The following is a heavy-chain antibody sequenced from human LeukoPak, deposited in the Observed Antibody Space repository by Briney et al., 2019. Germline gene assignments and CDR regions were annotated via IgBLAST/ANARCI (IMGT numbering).Heavy chain of an antibody. CDR1: GGSISSYY. CDR2: IYYSGST. CDR3: ARGGYSYGSQPFDY. Sequence: PSETLSLTCTVSGGSISSYYWSWIRQPPGKGLEWIGYIYYSGSTNYNPSLKSRVTISVDTSKNQFSLKLSSVTAADTAVYYCARGGYSYGSQPFDYWGQGTLVTVSS. J-gene: IGHJ4*02. V-gene: IGHV4-59*01. D-gene: IGHD5-18*01.